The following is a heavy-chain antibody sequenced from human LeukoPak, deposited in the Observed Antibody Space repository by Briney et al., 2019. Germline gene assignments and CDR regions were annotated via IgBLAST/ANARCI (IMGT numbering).Heavy chain of an antibody. J-gene: IGHJ5*02. D-gene: IGHD3-10*01. CDR2: INHSGST. V-gene: IGHV4-34*01. CDR1: GGSFSGYY. Sequence: PSETLSLTCAVYGGSFSGYYWSWIRQPPGKGLEWIGEINHSGSTNYNPSLKSRVTISVDTSKNQFSLKLSSVIAADTAVYYCARVPGDMLRGVIVWFDPWGQGTLVSVSS. CDR3: ARVPGDMLRGVIVWFDP.